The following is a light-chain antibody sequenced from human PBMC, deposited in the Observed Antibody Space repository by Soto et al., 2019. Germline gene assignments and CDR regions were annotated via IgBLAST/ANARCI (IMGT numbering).Light chain of an antibody. J-gene: IGKJ1*01. Sequence: EIVLTQSPGTLSLSPGERATLSCRASQSVSSSYLAWYQQKPGQAPRLLIYGASSRATGIPDWFSGSGSGTDFTLIISRLEHEDFAVYYCQQYGSSQSFGQGTKVEIK. CDR2: GAS. CDR1: QSVSSSY. V-gene: IGKV3-20*01. CDR3: QQYGSSQS.